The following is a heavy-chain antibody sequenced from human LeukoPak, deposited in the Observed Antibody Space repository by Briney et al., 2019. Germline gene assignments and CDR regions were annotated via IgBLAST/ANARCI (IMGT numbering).Heavy chain of an antibody. CDR1: GFTFSSYA. CDR2: ISGSGGNT. CDR3: AKGRDRSGYYWFDP. D-gene: IGHD3-22*01. Sequence: GGSLRLSCAASGFTFSSYAMSWVCQAPGRGLEWVSGISGSGGNTYYPDSVKGRFTISRDNSKNTLYLQMNSLRAEDTAVYYCAKGRDRSGYYWFDPWGQGTLVTVSS. J-gene: IGHJ5*02. V-gene: IGHV3-23*01.